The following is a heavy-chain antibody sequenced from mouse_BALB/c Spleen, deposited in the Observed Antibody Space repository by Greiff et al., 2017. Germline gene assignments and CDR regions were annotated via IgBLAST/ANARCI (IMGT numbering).Heavy chain of an antibody. Sequence: EVQLVESGAELVRSGASVKLSCTASGFNIKDYYMHWVKQRPEQGLEWIGWIDPENGDTEYAPKFQGKATMTADTSSNTAYLQLSSLTSEDTAVYYCIAWDYGGNFDVWGAGTTVTVSS. V-gene: IGHV14-4*02. CDR2: IDPENGDT. J-gene: IGHJ1*01. D-gene: IGHD2-4*01. CDR3: IAWDYGGNFDV. CDR1: GFNIKDYY.